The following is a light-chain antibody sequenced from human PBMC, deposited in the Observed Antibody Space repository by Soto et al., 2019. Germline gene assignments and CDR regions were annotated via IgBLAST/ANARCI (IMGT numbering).Light chain of an antibody. V-gene: IGKV1-9*01. Sequence: DIQLTQSPSLLSASVGDRVTITCRASQAISTYLAWYQQTSGKAPKLLISAASTLQRGVPSRFRGSGSGTQFTPTISSLQPEDFATYSCQQLNAYPLTFGGGTRVEIK. CDR1: QAISTY. J-gene: IGKJ4*01. CDR3: QQLNAYPLT. CDR2: AAS.